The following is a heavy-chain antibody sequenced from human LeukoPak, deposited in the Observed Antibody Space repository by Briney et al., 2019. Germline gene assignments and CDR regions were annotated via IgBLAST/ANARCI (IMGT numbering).Heavy chain of an antibody. J-gene: IGHJ4*02. Sequence: GGSLRLSCAASGFTFISYWMSWVRQAPGKGLEWVANIKQDGSEKYYVDSVKGRFTISRDNAKNSLYLQMNSLRAEDTAVYYCARGGRIVGAYPFDYWGQGTLVTVSS. CDR3: ARGGRIVGAYPFDY. D-gene: IGHD1-26*01. V-gene: IGHV3-7*01. CDR1: GFTFISYW. CDR2: IKQDGSEK.